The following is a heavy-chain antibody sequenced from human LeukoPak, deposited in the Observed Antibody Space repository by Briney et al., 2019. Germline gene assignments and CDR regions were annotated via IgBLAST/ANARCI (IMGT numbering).Heavy chain of an antibody. Sequence: GGSLRLSCAASGFTFSSYGMHWVRQAPGKGLEWVAFIRYDGSNKYYADSVKGRFTIYRDNSKNTLYLQMNSLRAEDTAVYSCAKDRAFNCSSPSCYDYYYMDVWGKGTTVTASS. D-gene: IGHD2-2*01. CDR1: GFTFSSYG. CDR3: AKDRAFNCSSPSCYDYYYMDV. J-gene: IGHJ6*03. CDR2: IRYDGSNK. V-gene: IGHV3-30*02.